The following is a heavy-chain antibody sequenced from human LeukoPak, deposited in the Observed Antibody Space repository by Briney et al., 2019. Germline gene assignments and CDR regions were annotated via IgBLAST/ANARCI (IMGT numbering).Heavy chain of an antibody. D-gene: IGHD3-10*01. CDR3: ARRYYYGSGSYRLGPDYYYYGMDV. CDR2: INTNTGNP. V-gene: IGHV7-4-1*02. Sequence: GASVKVPCKASGYTFTSYAMNWVRQAPGQGLEWMGWINTNTGNPTYAQGFTGRFVFSLDTSVSTAYLQISSLKAEDTAVYYCARRYYYGSGSYRLGPDYYYYGMDVWGQGTTVTVSS. J-gene: IGHJ6*02. CDR1: GYTFTSYA.